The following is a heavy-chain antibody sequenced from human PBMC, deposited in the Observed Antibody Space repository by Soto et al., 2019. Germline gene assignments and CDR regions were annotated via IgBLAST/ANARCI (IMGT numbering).Heavy chain of an antibody. J-gene: IGHJ6*03. CDR2: ISSSSSTI. CDR3: ARAFSSRPHYYYMDV. D-gene: IGHD6-13*01. CDR1: GFTFSSYS. Sequence: GGSLRLSCAASGFTFSSYSMNWVRQAPGKGLEWVSYISSSSSTIYYADSVKGRFTNSRDNAKNSLYLQMNSLRAEDTAVYYCARAFSSRPHYYYMDVWGKGTTVTVSS. V-gene: IGHV3-48*01.